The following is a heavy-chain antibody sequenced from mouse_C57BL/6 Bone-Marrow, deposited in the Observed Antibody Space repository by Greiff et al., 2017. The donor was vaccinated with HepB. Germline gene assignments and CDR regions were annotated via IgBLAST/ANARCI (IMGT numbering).Heavy chain of an antibody. J-gene: IGHJ4*01. V-gene: IGHV7-3*01. CDR1: GFTFTDYY. D-gene: IGHD3-1*01. CDR3: ARYTGTYAMDY. Sequence: EVKLVESGGGLVQPGGSLSLSCAASGFTFTDYYMSWVRQPPGKALEWLGFIRNKANSYTTEYSVSVKCRFTISRENSQIILYLQMNALRAEDSATYYCARYTGTYAMDYWGQGTSVTVSS. CDR2: IRNKANSYTT.